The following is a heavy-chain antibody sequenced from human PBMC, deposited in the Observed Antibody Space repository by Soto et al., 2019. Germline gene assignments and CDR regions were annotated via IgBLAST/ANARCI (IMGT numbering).Heavy chain of an antibody. CDR2: IMWDSGRI. Sequence: EVQLVESGGELVQPGRSLRLSCAASGFNKKDFAMHWVRQAPGKGLECVAGIMWDSGRIGYADSVKGRFTIFRDNAKNSLYLQMNSLRPEDTASYYCGKDFLRGGMDVWGQGTTVTVTS. V-gene: IGHV3-9*01. CDR1: GFNKKDFA. D-gene: IGHD1-26*01. J-gene: IGHJ6*02. CDR3: GKDFLRGGMDV.